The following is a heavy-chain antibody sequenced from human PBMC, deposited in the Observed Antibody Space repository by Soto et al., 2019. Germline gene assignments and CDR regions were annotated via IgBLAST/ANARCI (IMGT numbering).Heavy chain of an antibody. CDR1: NSSLGAFH. V-gene: IGHV4-34*12. J-gene: IGHJ3*01. Sequence: PSETLSLTCAIYNSSLGAFHWTWIRQPPGKGLEWIGELIHGGSTNYNPSLKSRVTFSLDTSKSQFSLHVMSVTAADTAVSYCATSPLSYGYVPANWSEVGGSFGVWGRVTSVAVSS. CDR3: ATSPLSYGYVPANWSEVGGSFGV. D-gene: IGHD3-10*02. CDR2: LIHGGST.